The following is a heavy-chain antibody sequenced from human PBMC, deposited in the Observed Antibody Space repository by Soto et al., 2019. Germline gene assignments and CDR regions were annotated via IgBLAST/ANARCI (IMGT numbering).Heavy chain of an antibody. Sequence: EVQLLESGGGLVQPGGSLRLYCAASGFTFNNYAMTWVRQAPGKGLEWVSAISGGGDTTSYADSVKGRFTVSRDGSKNTLYLQMSSLRAEDTALYYCAKGRGGSGILPPRVDFWGQGTLVTVSS. CDR1: GFTFNNYA. CDR3: AKGRGGSGILPPRVDF. CDR2: ISGGGDTT. V-gene: IGHV3-23*01. D-gene: IGHD3-10*01. J-gene: IGHJ4*02.